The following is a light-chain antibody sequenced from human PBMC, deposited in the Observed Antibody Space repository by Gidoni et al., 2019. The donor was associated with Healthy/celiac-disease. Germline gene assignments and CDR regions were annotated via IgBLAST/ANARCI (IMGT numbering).Light chain of an antibody. V-gene: IGKV1-39*01. CDR1: QSISSY. CDR3: QQSYRTPYT. Sequence: DITMTQSPSSLSASVGDTVTITCRASQSISSYLNWYQQKPGKAPKLLIYAASSLQSGVPSRFSGSGSGTDFTLTISSLQPEDVATYCCQQSYRTPYTFGQGTKLEIK. J-gene: IGKJ2*01. CDR2: AAS.